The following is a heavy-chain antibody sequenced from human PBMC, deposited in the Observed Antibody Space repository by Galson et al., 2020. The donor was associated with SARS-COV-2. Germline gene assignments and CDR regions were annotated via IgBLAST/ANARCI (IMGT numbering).Heavy chain of an antibody. CDR3: VRNVVPAATLYYYGGDV. Sequence: SGGSLRLSCSASGFTFSTYTMHWVRQAPGKGLEYVSAISSNGGNTYYANSVKGRFTISRDNSKNTLYLQMSSLRPEDTAVYYCVRNVVPAATLYYYGGDVGGQGTSVTV. CDR2: ISSNGGNT. D-gene: IGHD2-2*01. V-gene: IGHV3-64D*08. J-gene: IGHJ6*02. CDR1: GFTFSTYT.